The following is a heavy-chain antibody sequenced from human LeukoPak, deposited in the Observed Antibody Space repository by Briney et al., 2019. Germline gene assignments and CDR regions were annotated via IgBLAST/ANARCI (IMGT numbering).Heavy chain of an antibody. CDR1: GYTFTSYA. V-gene: IGHV1-2*02. CDR3: ARGGGSYFDLYYYYMDV. D-gene: IGHD1-26*01. CDR2: INPNSGGT. Sequence: ASVKVSCKASGYTFTSYAMNWVRQAPGQGLEWMGWINPNSGGTNYAQKFQGRVTMTRDTSISTAYMELSRLRSDDTAVYYCARGGGSYFDLYYYYMDVWGKGTTVTISS. J-gene: IGHJ6*03.